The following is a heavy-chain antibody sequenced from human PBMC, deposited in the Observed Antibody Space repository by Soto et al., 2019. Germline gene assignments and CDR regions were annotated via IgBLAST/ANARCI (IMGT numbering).Heavy chain of an antibody. V-gene: IGHV3-21*01. CDR3: ARAPGIAAADGSDP. J-gene: IGHJ5*02. CDR1: GFTFSSYS. CDR2: ISSSSSYI. D-gene: IGHD6-13*01. Sequence: EVQLVESGGGLVKPGGSLRLSCAASGFTFSSYSMNWVRQAPGKGLEWVSSISSSSSYIYYADSVKGRFTISRDNDKNSLYVQIKSRRAEDTAVYYCARAPGIAAADGSDPGGQGTLVTVSP.